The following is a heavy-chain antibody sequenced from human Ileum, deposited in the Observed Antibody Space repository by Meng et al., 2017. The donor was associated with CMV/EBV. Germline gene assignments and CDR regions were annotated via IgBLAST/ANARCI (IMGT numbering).Heavy chain of an antibody. CDR3: TAFYRRSSYCLDP. V-gene: IGHV3-15*01. CDR1: GFTISNAW. Sequence: GGSLRLSCAASGFTISNAWMNWVRQAPGKGLEWVGRIKTKTDDGTTDYAASVKGRFTISRDESQSKVYLQMSSLKIADTALYYCTAFYRRSSYCLDPWGQGTLVTVSS. CDR2: IKTKTDDGTT. D-gene: IGHD6-6*01. J-gene: IGHJ5*02.